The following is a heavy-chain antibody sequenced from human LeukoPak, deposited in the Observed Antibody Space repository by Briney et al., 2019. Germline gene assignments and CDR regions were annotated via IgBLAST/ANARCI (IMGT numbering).Heavy chain of an antibody. V-gene: IGHV4-31*03. CDR3: AASSGVTLGRF. J-gene: IGHJ4*02. CDR2: IYYTGST. CDR1: GGSISSGAFY. Sequence: SETLSLTCTVSGGSISSGAFYTNWIRQRPGKGLEWIGYIYYTGSTSYNPSLKSRATMSVDTSMNQVSLKLTSLTAADTAVYYCAASSGVTLGRFWGQGTLVTVSS. D-gene: IGHD3-16*01.